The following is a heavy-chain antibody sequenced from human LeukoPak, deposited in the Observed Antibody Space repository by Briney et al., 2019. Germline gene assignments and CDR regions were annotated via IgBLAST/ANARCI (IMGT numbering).Heavy chain of an antibody. V-gene: IGHV4-38-2*02. Sequence: SETLSLTCTVSGDSISSGYYWAWIRQPPGRGLEWIGSIYHSGNTQYNPSLERRVTISVDKSNSQFSVRLNSVTAADTAVYFCAKGRHCSSGSCDGFDPWGQGTLVAVSS. D-gene: IGHD2-2*01. CDR1: GDSISSGYY. CDR3: AKGRHCSSGSCDGFDP. CDR2: IYHSGNT. J-gene: IGHJ5*02.